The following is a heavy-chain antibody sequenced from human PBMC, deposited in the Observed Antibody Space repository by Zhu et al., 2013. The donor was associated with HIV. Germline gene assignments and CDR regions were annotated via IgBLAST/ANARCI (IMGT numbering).Heavy chain of an antibody. CDR3: ARDPPDDSSGYYFDY. CDR2: INHSGNT. Sequence: QVQLQQWGAGLLKPSETLSLTCAVNGGSFNDYFWGWIRQSPGKGLEWIGEINHSGNTNYNPSLKSRVTISVDMSKNQFSLNLSSVTAADTAVYYCARDPPDDSSGYYFDYWGQGTLVTVSS. V-gene: IGHV4-34*01. J-gene: IGHJ4*02. D-gene: IGHD3-22*01. CDR1: GGSFNDYF.